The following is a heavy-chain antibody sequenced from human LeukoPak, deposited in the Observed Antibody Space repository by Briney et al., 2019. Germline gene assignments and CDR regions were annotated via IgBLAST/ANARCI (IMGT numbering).Heavy chain of an antibody. J-gene: IGHJ4*02. CDR1: GYTFTDFY. CDR2: IDPNSGGT. Sequence: ASVQVSCKASGYTFTDFYMYWVRQAPGQGLEWMGWIDPNSGGTGYAEKFQGRVTMTRDTSISTAYMELSSLRSDDTAVYYCARVGSSSWQLFDYWGQGTLATVSS. CDR3: ARVGSSSWQLFDY. V-gene: IGHV1-2*02. D-gene: IGHD6-13*01.